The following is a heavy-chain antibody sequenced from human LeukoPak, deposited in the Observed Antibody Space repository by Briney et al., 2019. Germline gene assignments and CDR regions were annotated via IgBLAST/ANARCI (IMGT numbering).Heavy chain of an antibody. Sequence: ASVKVSCKASGYTFTGYYMHWVRQAPGQGLEWMGIINPSGGSTSYAQKFQGRVTMTRDMSTSTVYMELSSLRSEDTAVYYCARVNGDGSGFPEYFQHWGQGTLVTVSS. J-gene: IGHJ1*01. CDR3: ARVNGDGSGFPEYFQH. CDR1: GYTFTGYY. D-gene: IGHD3-10*01. V-gene: IGHV1-46*01. CDR2: INPSGGST.